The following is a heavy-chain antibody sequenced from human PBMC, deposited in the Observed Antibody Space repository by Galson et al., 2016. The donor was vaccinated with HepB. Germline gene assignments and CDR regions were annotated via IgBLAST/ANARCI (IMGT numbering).Heavy chain of an antibody. J-gene: IGHJ6*02. CDR1: GFTFRSYA. Sequence: SLRLSCAASGFTFRSYAMSWVRQAPGKGLEWVSSINYNGYTTYDADSVKGRFTVSRDNSKNTLYLQMNNLTPDHTAIYYCARGGGTSSYYYWGMDVWGQGTTVTVSS. V-gene: IGHV3-23*01. D-gene: IGHD1-14*01. CDR3: ARGGGTSSYYYWGMDV. CDR2: INYNGYTT.